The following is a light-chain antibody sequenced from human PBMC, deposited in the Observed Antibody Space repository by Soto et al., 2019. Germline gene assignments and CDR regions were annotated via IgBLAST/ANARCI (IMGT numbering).Light chain of an antibody. CDR1: EDISTW. Sequence: DIQMTQSPSSVSASVGDRVTITCRSSEDISTWLAWYQQKPGKAPKLLIYAASSLQSGVPSRFSGSGSGTDFTLTIGSLQPEDFATYYCQHADSFPLITFGQGTRLDIK. CDR2: AAS. V-gene: IGKV1-12*01. CDR3: QHADSFPLIT. J-gene: IGKJ5*01.